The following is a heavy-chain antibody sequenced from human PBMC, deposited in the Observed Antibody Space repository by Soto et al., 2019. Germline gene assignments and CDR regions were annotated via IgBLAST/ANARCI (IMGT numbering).Heavy chain of an antibody. V-gene: IGHV4-4*02. Sequence: SETLSLTCAVSGGSISSSNWWSWVRQPPGKGLEWIGEIYHSGSTNYNPSLKSRVTISVDKSKNHFSLKLSSVTAADTAVYYCARDIYDYVWGSYRPKTGMDVWGQATTVTVSS. D-gene: IGHD3-16*02. CDR2: IYHSGST. J-gene: IGHJ6*02. CDR1: GGSISSSNW. CDR3: ARDIYDYVWGSYRPKTGMDV.